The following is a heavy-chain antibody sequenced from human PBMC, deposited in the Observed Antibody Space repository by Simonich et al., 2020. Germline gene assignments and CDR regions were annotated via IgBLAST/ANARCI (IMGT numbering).Heavy chain of an antibody. J-gene: IGHJ3*02. CDR3: AKDLGERITMIVVVIDAFDI. CDR1: GFTFSSYA. V-gene: IGHV3-23*01. CDR2: ISGSGGST. Sequence: GGGLVQPGGSLRLSCAASGFTFSSYAMSWVRQAPGKGLEWVSAISGSGGSTYYADSGNGRFTISRYNSKNTLYLQMNSLRAEDTAVYYCAKDLGERITMIVVVIDAFDIWGQGTMVTVSS. D-gene: IGHD3-22*01.